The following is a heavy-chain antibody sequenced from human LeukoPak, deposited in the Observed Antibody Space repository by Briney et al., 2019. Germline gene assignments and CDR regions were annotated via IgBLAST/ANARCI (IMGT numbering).Heavy chain of an antibody. CDR1: GGSISSYY. CDR2: IYTSGST. CDR3: ARVQYSGYEDWFDP. J-gene: IGHJ5*02. Sequence: PSETLSLTCTVSGGSISSYYWSWIRQPAGKGLEWIWRIYTSGSTNYNPSLKSRVTISVDKSKNQFSLKLSSVTAADTAVYYCARVQYSGYEDWFDPWGQGTLVTVSS. V-gene: IGHV4-4*07. D-gene: IGHD5-12*01.